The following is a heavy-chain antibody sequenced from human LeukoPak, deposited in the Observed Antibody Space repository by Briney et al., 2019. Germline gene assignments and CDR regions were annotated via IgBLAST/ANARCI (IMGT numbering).Heavy chain of an antibody. D-gene: IGHD6-13*01. CDR2: MYYTGRT. J-gene: IGHJ5*02. CDR3: ARVKEGVWEQQLSNWCDP. Sequence: PSETLSLTCTVSGGSISSNSYYWGWIRQPPGKGLEWIGSMYYTGRTYYNPSLKTRVTISQDTSKNHFSLNLTSVTAADTAVYYCARVKEGVWEQQLSNWCDPWGQGTLVTVSS. V-gene: IGHV4-39*07. CDR1: GGSISSNSYY.